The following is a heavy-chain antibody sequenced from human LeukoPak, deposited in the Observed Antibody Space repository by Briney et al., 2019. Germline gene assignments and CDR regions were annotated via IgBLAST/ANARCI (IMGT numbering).Heavy chain of an antibody. CDR2: ISAYNCNT. CDR3: ARARRYYYDGSGYHYFYY. J-gene: IGHJ4*02. Sequence: GASVKVSCKSSGYTFTSYGISWVRQAPGQGLEGVVWISAYNCNTNYAQKLQGRVPKTRDMSTSTVHRELRGQRSEDTAVYYCARARRYYYDGSGYHYFYYWGEGTLGTVSS. D-gene: IGHD3-22*01. V-gene: IGHV1-18*01. CDR1: GYTFTSYG.